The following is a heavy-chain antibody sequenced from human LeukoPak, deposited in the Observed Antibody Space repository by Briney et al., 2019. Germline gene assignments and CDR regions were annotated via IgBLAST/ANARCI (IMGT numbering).Heavy chain of an antibody. CDR2: ISAYGGNT. D-gene: IGHD3-10*01. Sequence: GASVKVSCKASGYTFTNYGISWVRQAPGQGLEWMGWISAYGGNTNYAQNLQGRVTMTTDTSTSTAYMELRSLRSDDTAVYYCARDARGYYGSGNYFITLYWGQGTLVAVSS. CDR1: GYTFTNYG. V-gene: IGHV1-18*01. J-gene: IGHJ4*02. CDR3: ARDARGYYGSGNYFITLY.